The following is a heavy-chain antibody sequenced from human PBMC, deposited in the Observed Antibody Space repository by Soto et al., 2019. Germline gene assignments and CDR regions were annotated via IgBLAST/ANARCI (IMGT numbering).Heavy chain of an antibody. CDR3: ARPYSSSSDAFDI. CDR2: IWYDGSNK. CDR1: GFTFSSYG. D-gene: IGHD6-6*01. Sequence: VQLLESGGGLVQPGGSLRLSCAASGFTFSSYGMHWVRQAPGKGLEWVAVIWYDGSNKYYADSVKGRFTISRDNSKNTLYLQMNSLRAEDTAVYYCARPYSSSSDAFDIWGQGTMVTVSS. V-gene: IGHV3-33*08. J-gene: IGHJ3*02.